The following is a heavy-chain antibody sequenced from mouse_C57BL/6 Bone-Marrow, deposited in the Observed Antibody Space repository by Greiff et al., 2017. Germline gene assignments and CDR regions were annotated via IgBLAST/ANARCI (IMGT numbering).Heavy chain of an antibody. CDR1: GYTFTSYW. D-gene: IGHD1-1*01. V-gene: IGHV1-69*01. Sequence: QVQLKQPGAELVMPGASVKLSCKASGYTFTSYWMHWVKQRPGQGLEWIGEIDPSDSYTNYNQQFKGKSTLTVDKSSSTAYMQLSSLTSEDSAVYYCAREGYGSSPYGYFDGWGTGTTVTVSS. CDR3: AREGYGSSPYGYFDG. J-gene: IGHJ1*03. CDR2: IDPSDSYT.